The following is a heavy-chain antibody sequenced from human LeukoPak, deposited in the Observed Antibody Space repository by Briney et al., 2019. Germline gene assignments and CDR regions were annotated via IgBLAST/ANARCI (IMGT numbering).Heavy chain of an antibody. CDR1: GFTFTNYW. Sequence: GGSLRLSCAASGFTFTNYWMTWVRQAPGKGLEWVANIKQDGSEKYSVDSVKGRFTISRDNAKNSLYLQMNSLRAEDTAVYYCARGASVVAGSDNAFDIWGQGTMVTVSS. J-gene: IGHJ3*02. CDR3: ARGASVVAGSDNAFDI. V-gene: IGHV3-7*01. CDR2: IKQDGSEK. D-gene: IGHD6-19*01.